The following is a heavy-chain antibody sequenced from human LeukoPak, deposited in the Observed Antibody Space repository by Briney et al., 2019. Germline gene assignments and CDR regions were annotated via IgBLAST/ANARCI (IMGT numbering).Heavy chain of an antibody. CDR2: INPNSGGT. J-gene: IGHJ4*02. V-gene: IGHV1-2*06. CDR3: AREVYGSNFDY. CDR1: GYTFTGYY. Sequence: ASVKVSCKASGYTFTGYYMHWVRQAPGQGLEWMGRINPNSGGTNYAQKFQGRVTMTGDTSISTAYMELSRLRSDDTAMYYCAREVYGSNFDYWGQGTLVTVSS. D-gene: IGHD1-26*01.